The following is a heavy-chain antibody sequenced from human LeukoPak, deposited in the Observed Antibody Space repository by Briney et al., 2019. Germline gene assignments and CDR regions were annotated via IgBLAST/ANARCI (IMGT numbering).Heavy chain of an antibody. CDR2: IIPIFGTA. D-gene: IGHD2-15*01. Sequence: ASVTVSCKASGGTFSSYAISWVRQAPGQGLEWMGGIIPIFGTANYAQKFQGRVTITADESTSTAYMELSSLRSEDTAVYYCARDGGCSGGSCPLRYFDYWGQGTLVPVSS. CDR3: ARDGGCSGGSCPLRYFDY. J-gene: IGHJ4*02. V-gene: IGHV1-69*13. CDR1: GGTFSSYA.